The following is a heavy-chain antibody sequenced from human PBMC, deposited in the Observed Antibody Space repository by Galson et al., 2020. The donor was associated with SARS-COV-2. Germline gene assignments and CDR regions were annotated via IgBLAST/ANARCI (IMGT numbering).Heavy chain of an antibody. J-gene: IGHJ4*02. CDR3: AKDFGAAFDY. CDR1: GFTFSSFW. CDR2: IKEDGSEK. D-gene: IGHD6-25*01. Sequence: GESLKISCAASGFTFSSFWMSWVRQAPGKGLEWVASIKEDGSEKYYVDSVKGRFTISRDNAKNSLYLQMNIVRAEDTAVYYCAKDFGAAFDYWGQGTLVTVSS. V-gene: IGHV3-7*01.